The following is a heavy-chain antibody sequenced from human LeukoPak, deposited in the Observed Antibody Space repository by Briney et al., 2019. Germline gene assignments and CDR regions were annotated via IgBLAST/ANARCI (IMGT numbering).Heavy chain of an antibody. CDR3: AKLAVKAFFDY. V-gene: IGHV3-23*01. CDR2: ISGSGGST. D-gene: IGHD6-19*01. Sequence: GGALRLSCAASGFTFSSYAMSWVRQAPGKGLDWVSAISGSGGSTYYADSVKGRFTISIDNSKNTLYLQMNSLRAEDTAVYYCAKLAVKAFFDYWGQGTLVTVSS. J-gene: IGHJ4*02. CDR1: GFTFSSYA.